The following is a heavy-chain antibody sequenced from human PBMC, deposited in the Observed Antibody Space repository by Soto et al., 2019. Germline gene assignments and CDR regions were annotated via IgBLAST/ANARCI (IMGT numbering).Heavy chain of an antibody. CDR3: ARVVNRPVRFDL. V-gene: IGHV4-30-4*01. Sequence: QVQLQESGPGLVKPSQTLSLTCTVSCGSISSGDYYWSWIRQPPGKGLEWIGYIYYSGSTYYNPSLKSRVTLSVDTAKNQFSLKLSSVTAADTAVYYCARVVNRPVRFDLWGRGTLVTVSS. J-gene: IGHJ2*01. CDR1: CGSISSGDYY. CDR2: IYYSGST. D-gene: IGHD2-15*01.